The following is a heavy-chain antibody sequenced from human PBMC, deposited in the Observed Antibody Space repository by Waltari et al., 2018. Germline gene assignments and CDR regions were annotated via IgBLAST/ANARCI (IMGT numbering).Heavy chain of an antibody. D-gene: IGHD3-3*01. J-gene: IGHJ5*02. CDR2: INQRGST. CDR1: GGSFSGYY. CDR3: ARGDYDFWSGTRWFDP. V-gene: IGHV4-34*01. Sequence: QVQLQQWGAGLLKPSETLSLTCAVYGGSFSGYYWSWIRQPPGKGLEWIGEINQRGSTTYNPSLKSRVTISVETSKNQFSLKLSSVTAADTAVYYCARGDYDFWSGTRWFDPWGQGTLVTVSS.